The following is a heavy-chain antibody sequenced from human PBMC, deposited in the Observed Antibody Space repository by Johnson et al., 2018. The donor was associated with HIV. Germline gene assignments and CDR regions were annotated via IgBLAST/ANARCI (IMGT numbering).Heavy chain of an antibody. D-gene: IGHD6-19*01. V-gene: IGHV3-23*04. J-gene: IGHJ3*02. CDR1: GFTFSSYA. CDR3: AKRGSGWPSDAFDI. CDR2: ISGSTGRT. Sequence: VQLVESGGGLVQSGGSLRLSCAASGFTFSSYAMSWVRQTPGKGLEWVSLISGSTGRTNYADSVKGRFTISRDNSKNTLYLQMNSLRAEDTAVYYCAKRGSGWPSDAFDIWGQGTMVTVSS.